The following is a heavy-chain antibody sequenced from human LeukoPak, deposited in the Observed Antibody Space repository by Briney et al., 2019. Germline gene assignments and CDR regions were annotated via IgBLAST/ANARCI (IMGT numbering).Heavy chain of an antibody. D-gene: IGHD6-13*01. J-gene: IGHJ6*02. CDR2: INHSGST. CDR3: ARISSWYSYYYYYGMDV. CDR1: GGSFSGYY. Sequence: SETLSLTCAVYGGSFSGYYWSWIRQPPGKGLEWIGEINHSGSTNYNPSLKSRVTISVDTSKNQFSLKLSSVTAADTAVYYCARISSWYSYYYYYGMDVWGQGTTVTVSS. V-gene: IGHV4-34*01.